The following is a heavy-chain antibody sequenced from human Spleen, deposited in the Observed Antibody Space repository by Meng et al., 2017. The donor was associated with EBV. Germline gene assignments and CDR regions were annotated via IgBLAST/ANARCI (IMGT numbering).Heavy chain of an antibody. CDR3: ARARGDFGDYDLHWFDP. CDR2: FIPIYDTA. Sequence: QVQLVQSGAEVKKPGSSVKVSCRASGGTLRNYAISWMRQAPGQRLEWMGGFIPIYDTALYAERFQDRVTFSADESTNTAYMALSDLTSADTALYYCARARGDFGDYDLHWFDPWGQGTLVTVSS. J-gene: IGHJ5*02. D-gene: IGHD4-17*01. V-gene: IGHV1-69*01. CDR1: GGTLRNYA.